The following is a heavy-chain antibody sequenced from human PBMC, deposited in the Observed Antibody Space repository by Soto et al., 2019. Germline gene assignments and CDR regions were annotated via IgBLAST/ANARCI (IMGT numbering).Heavy chain of an antibody. Sequence: ETLSLTCTVSGGSISSSSYYWGWIRQPPGKGLEWIGSIYYSGSTYYNPSLKSRVTISVDTSKNQFSLKLSSVTAADTAVYYCARHAAYCSSTSCYYFDYWGQGTLVTVSS. CDR3: ARHAAYCSSTSCYYFDY. D-gene: IGHD2-2*01. CDR2: IYYSGST. V-gene: IGHV4-39*01. J-gene: IGHJ4*02. CDR1: GGSISSSSYY.